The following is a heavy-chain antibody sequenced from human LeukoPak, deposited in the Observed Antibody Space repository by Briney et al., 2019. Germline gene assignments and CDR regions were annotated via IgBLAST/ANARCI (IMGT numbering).Heavy chain of an antibody. CDR2: IYYSGST. CDR1: GGSFSGYY. V-gene: IGHV4-59*06. Sequence: SETLSLTCAVYGGSFSGYYWSWIRQPPGKGLEWIGYIYYSGSTYYNPSLKSRVTISVDTSKNQFSLKLSSVTAADTAVYYCAGYDILTGYAGDYWYFDLWGRGTLVTVSS. CDR3: AGYDILTGYAGDYWYFDL. D-gene: IGHD3-9*01. J-gene: IGHJ2*01.